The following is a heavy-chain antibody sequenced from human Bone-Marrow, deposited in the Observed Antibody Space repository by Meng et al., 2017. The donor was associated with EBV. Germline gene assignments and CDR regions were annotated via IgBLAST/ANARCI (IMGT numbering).Heavy chain of an antibody. J-gene: IGHJ5*02. V-gene: IGHV4-39*02. CDR3: VRPFPSWPSQRLDPLGA. Sequence: QTRLRELAPGPVPQSGTPSRICTVSGASFSRFYGWGWVSQPSGRGLELIGGFNFTGCTYSSPSLKSRVNVYIATSKNHSYLRLTFVPTAETAVYYCVRPFPSWPSQRLDPLGAWGQGTLFTVSS. CDR2: FNFTGCT. CDR1: GASFSRFYG. D-gene: IGHD1-1*01.